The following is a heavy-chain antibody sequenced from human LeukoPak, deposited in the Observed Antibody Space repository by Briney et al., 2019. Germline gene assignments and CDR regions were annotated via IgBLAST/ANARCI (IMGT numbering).Heavy chain of an antibody. Sequence: SETLSLTCTVSGGSISSGSYYWSWIRQPAGKGLEWIGRIYTSGSTNYNPSLKSRVTISVDTSKNQFSLKLSSVTAADTAVYYCARESAAAGTVDYWSQGTLVTVSS. V-gene: IGHV4-61*02. CDR1: GGSISSGSYY. J-gene: IGHJ4*02. CDR2: IYTSGST. D-gene: IGHD6-13*01. CDR3: ARESAAAGTVDY.